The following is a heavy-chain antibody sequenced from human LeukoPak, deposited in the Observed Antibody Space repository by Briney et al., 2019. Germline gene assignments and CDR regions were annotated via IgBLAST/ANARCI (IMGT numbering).Heavy chain of an antibody. CDR3: ARGLTSTWTRYYYMDV. Sequence: SETLSLNCAVYGESFSDYYWSWLRQPPGKGLEWIGEINHGGSTNYNPSMKSRVTISVDTSKNQFSLNLSSVTAADTAVYYCARGLTSTWTRYYYMDVWGKGTTVTVSS. CDR1: GESFSDYY. D-gene: IGHD2-2*01. V-gene: IGHV4-34*01. CDR2: INHGGST. J-gene: IGHJ6*03.